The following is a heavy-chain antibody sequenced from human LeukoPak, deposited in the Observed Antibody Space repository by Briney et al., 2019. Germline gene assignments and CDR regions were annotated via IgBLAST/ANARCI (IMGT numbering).Heavy chain of an antibody. CDR2: ISYDGSNK. CDR3: ARGWFGELFTYYYYGMDV. CDR1: GFTFSSYA. V-gene: IGHV3-30-3*01. Sequence: GGSLRLSCAASGFTFSSYAMHWVRQAPGKGLEWVAVISYDGSNKYYADSVKGRFTISRDNSKNTLYLQMNSLRAEDTAVYYCARGWFGELFTYYYYGMDVWGQGTTVTVSS. J-gene: IGHJ6*02. D-gene: IGHD3-10*01.